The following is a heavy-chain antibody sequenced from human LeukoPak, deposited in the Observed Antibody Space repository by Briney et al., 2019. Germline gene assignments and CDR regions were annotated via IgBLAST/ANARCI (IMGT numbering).Heavy chain of an antibody. CDR1: GYTFTSYA. J-gene: IGHJ4*02. CDR3: ARAGNYDILTGSPDY. CDR2: INAGNGNT. Sequence: ASVKVSCKASGYTFTSYAMHWVRQAPGQRLEWMGWINAGNGNTKYSQEFQGRVTVTRDTSASTAYMELRSLRSDDTAVYYCARAGNYDILTGSPDYWGQGTLVTVSS. V-gene: IGHV1-3*01. D-gene: IGHD3-9*01.